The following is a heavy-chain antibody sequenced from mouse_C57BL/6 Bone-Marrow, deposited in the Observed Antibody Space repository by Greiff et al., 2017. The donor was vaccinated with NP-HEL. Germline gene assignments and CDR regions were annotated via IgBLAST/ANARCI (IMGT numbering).Heavy chain of an antibody. CDR3: ARQGDYDYDGFAY. V-gene: IGHV5-12*01. Sequence: EVQRVESGGGLVQPGGSLKLSCAASGFTFSDYYMYWVRQTPEKRLEWVAYISNGGGSTYYPDTVNGRFTISRDNAKNTLYLQMSRLKSEDTAMYYCARQGDYDYDGFAYWGQGTLVTVSA. D-gene: IGHD2-4*01. J-gene: IGHJ3*01. CDR1: GFTFSDYY. CDR2: ISNGGGST.